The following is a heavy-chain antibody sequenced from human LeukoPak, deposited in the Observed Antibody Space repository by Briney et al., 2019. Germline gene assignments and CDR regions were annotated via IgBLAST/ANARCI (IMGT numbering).Heavy chain of an antibody. V-gene: IGHV7-4-1*02. D-gene: IGHD6-13*01. CDR2: INTNTGNP. CDR3: ARALTLRGQQLLPGGY. CDR1: GYTFTSYA. J-gene: IGHJ4*02. Sequence: ASVKVSCKASGYTFTSYAMNWVRQAPGQGLEWMGWINTNTGNPTYAQGFTGRFVFSLDTSVSTAYLRISSLKAEDTAVYYCARALTLRGQQLLPGGYWGQGTLVTVSS.